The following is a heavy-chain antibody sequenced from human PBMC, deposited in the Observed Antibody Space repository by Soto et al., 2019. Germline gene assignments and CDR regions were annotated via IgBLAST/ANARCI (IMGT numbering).Heavy chain of an antibody. CDR2: ISGSGGST. CDR3: ARDPWAADY. Sequence: GGSLRLSCAASGFTFSSYAMSWVRQAPGKGLEWVSAISGSGGSTYYADSVEGRFTISRDNSKNTLNLQMNSLRAEDTAVYYCARDPWAADYWGQGTLVTVSS. J-gene: IGHJ4*02. CDR1: GFTFSSYA. D-gene: IGHD3-16*01. V-gene: IGHV3-23*01.